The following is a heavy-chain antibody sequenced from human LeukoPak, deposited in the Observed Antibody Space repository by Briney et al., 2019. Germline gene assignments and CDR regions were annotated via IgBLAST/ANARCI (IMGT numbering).Heavy chain of an antibody. CDR1: GGSISCYY. Sequence: SAILSITCTASGGSISCYYWSLIRPPPRKGLEIIWYNYYSGSTNYNPSLNSGVTIAVDTSMNQFSMKLSSVTAADTAVYYCGRNLRRYIAAAGTRWFDPWGQGTLVTVSS. V-gene: IGHV4-59*01. D-gene: IGHD6-13*01. CDR3: GRNLRRYIAAAGTRWFDP. J-gene: IGHJ5*02. CDR2: NYYSGST.